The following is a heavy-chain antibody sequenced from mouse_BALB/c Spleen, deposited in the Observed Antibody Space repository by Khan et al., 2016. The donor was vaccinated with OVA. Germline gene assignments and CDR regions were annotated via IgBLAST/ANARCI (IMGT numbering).Heavy chain of an antibody. Sequence: IQLLQSGPELMKPGTSVKISCKASGYTFTNYTIHWVMQSHETSLEWIGYIDPFSGGTTYNQKFKDKATLTVDKSSSTAYIHLSNLTSEDSAVYYCTRHGDGDWFTYWGQGTLVTVSA. D-gene: IGHD2-13*01. V-gene: IGHV1S135*01. CDR3: TRHGDGDWFTY. CDR2: IDPFSGGT. J-gene: IGHJ3*01. CDR1: GYTFTNYT.